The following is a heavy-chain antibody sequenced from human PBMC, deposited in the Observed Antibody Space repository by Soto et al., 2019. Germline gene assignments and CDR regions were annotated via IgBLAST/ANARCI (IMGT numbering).Heavy chain of an antibody. CDR1: GCTFTSYA. D-gene: IGHD6-19*01. V-gene: IGHV1-3*01. CDR3: ARVSGIAVAEV. CDR2: INAGNGNT. Sequence: QVQLVQSGAEVKKPGASVKVSCKASGCTFTSYAMHWVRQAPGQRLEWMGWINAGNGNTKYSQKFQGRVTITRDTSASTAYMELRSLRSEDTAVFYCARVSGIAVAEVWGQGTLVTVSS. J-gene: IGHJ4*02.